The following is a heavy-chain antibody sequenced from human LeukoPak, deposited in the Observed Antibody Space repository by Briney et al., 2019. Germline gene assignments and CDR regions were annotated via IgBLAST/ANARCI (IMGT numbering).Heavy chain of an antibody. J-gene: IGHJ4*02. Sequence: GGSLRLSCAASGFTVSSSYMYWVRQAPGKGLEWVSFFYRGDSTYYAESVRGRFTISRDNSKNTLYLLMNSLIPEDTAVYYCARDRVGATDYFDYWGQGTLVTVSS. CDR1: GFTVSSSY. D-gene: IGHD1-26*01. V-gene: IGHV3-53*01. CDR2: FYRGDST. CDR3: ARDRVGATDYFDY.